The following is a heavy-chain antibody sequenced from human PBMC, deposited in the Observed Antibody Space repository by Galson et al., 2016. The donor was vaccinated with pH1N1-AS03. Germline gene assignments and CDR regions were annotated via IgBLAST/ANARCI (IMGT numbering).Heavy chain of an antibody. CDR1: GGTFSSYA. CDR3: ARDANYDFWSGHDAFDI. CDR2: IIAMFGTA. Sequence: SVKVSCKASGGTFSSYAISWVRQAPGQGLEWMGGIIAMFGTANYAQKVQGRVTITADKSTSTAYMELSSLRSEDTAVYYCARDANYDFWSGHDAFDIWGQGTMGTVSS. D-gene: IGHD3-3*01. V-gene: IGHV1-69*06. J-gene: IGHJ3*02.